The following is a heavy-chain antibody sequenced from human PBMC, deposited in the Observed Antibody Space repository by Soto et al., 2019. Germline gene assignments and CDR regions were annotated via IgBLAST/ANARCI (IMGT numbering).Heavy chain of an antibody. Sequence: GGSLRLSCAASGFTFSSFAMSWVRQAPGKGLEWVSAISSSGGSTYYADSVEGRFTISRDNSKNTLYLHMNSLRAEDTAVYYCAKERTSGSFYTYFDLWGQGTLVTVSS. V-gene: IGHV3-23*01. CDR2: ISSSGGST. D-gene: IGHD3-10*01. CDR3: AKERTSGSFYTYFDL. J-gene: IGHJ4*02. CDR1: GFTFSSFA.